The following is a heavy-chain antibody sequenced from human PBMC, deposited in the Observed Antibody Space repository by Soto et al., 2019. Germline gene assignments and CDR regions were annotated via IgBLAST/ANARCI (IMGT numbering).Heavy chain of an antibody. D-gene: IGHD6-6*01. CDR3: AREEREQLAELDYYYYGMDV. J-gene: IGHJ6*02. Sequence: SETLSLTCAVSGGSISSGDYYWSWIRQPPGKGLEWIGYIYYSGSTNYNPSLKSRVTISVDKSKNQFSLKLSSVTAADTAVYYCAREEREQLAELDYYYYGMDVWGQGTTVTASS. V-gene: IGHV4-30-4*01. CDR1: GGSISSGDYY. CDR2: IYYSGST.